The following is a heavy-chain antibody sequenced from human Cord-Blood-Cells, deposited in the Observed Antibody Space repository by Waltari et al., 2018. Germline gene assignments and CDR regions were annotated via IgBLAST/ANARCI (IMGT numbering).Heavy chain of an antibody. CDR3: ATRANWGYWYFDL. V-gene: IGHV1-24*01. CDR1: GYTLTELS. CDR2: FDPEDGET. D-gene: IGHD7-27*01. J-gene: IGHJ2*01. Sequence: KVSGYTLTELSMHWVRQAPGKGLEWMGGFDPEDGETIYAQKFQGRVTMTEDTSTDTAYMELSSLRSEDTAVYYCATRANWGYWYFDLWGRGTLVTVSS.